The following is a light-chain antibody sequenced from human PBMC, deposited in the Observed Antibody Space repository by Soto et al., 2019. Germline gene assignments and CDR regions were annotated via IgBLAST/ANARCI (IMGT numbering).Light chain of an antibody. Sequence: EIVMTQSPATLSVSPVERATLSSPASQSVSYYLAWYQQIPGQAPRLLVYDTSNRATDIPARFRGSGSGTDFTLTINSLEPEDFAVYYCQQRSDWPPTFGQGTKVDIK. CDR3: QQRSDWPPT. V-gene: IGKV3-11*01. CDR1: QSVSYY. J-gene: IGKJ1*01. CDR2: DTS.